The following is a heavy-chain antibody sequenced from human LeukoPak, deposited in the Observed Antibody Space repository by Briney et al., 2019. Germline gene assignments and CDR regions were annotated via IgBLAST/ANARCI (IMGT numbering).Heavy chain of an antibody. J-gene: IGHJ4*02. CDR1: GFTFSSYA. CDR2: ISASGGST. CDR3: AKKYYYDSSGYYRENDY. V-gene: IGHV3-23*01. D-gene: IGHD3-22*01. Sequence: PGGSLRLSCAASGFTFSSYAMSWVRQAPGKGLEWVSAISASGGSTYYADSVKGRFTISRDNSKNTLYLQMNSLRAEDTAVYYCAKKYYYDSSGYYRENDYWGQGTLVTVSS.